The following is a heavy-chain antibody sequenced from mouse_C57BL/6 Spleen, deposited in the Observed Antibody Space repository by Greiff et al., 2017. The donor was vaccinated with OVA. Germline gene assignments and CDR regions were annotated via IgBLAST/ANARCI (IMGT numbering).Heavy chain of an antibody. Sequence: EVQLQESVAELVRPGASVKLSCTASGFNIKNTYMHWVKQRPEQGLEWIGRIDPANGNTKYAPKFQGKATITADTSSNTAYLQLSSLTSEDTAIYYCASPSFYGNYDYFDYWGQGTTLTVSS. CDR3: ASPSFYGNYDYFDY. V-gene: IGHV14-3*01. J-gene: IGHJ2*01. CDR1: GFNIKNTY. CDR2: IDPANGNT. D-gene: IGHD2-10*01.